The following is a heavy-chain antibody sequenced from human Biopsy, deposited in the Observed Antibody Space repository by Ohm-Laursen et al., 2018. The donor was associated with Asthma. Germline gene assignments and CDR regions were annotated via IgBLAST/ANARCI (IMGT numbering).Heavy chain of an antibody. Sequence: SLRLSCSAFGFTFSSYSMNWVRQAPGKGLEWVSSISSSRSYIYYADSGKGRFTISRDNAKNSLYLQMNSLRAEDTAVYYCARVDTIFGVVIPIYYYYGMDVWGQGTTVTVSS. CDR3: ARVDTIFGVVIPIYYYYGMDV. D-gene: IGHD3-3*01. CDR1: GFTFSSYS. V-gene: IGHV3-21*01. CDR2: ISSSRSYI. J-gene: IGHJ6*02.